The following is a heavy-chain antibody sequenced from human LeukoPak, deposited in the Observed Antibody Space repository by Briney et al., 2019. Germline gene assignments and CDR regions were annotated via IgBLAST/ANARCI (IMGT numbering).Heavy chain of an antibody. Sequence: SVKVSCKASGGTFSSYAISWVRQAPGQGLEWMGRIIPILGIANYAQKFQGRVTVTRDTSITTAYMEVSRLRSDDTAVYYCARVRDNAFDIWGQGTMVTVSS. CDR2: IIPILGIA. CDR3: ARVRDNAFDI. J-gene: IGHJ3*02. CDR1: GGTFSSYA. V-gene: IGHV1-69*04. D-gene: IGHD2-15*01.